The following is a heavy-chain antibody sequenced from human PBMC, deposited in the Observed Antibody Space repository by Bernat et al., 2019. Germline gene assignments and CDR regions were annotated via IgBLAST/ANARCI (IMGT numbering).Heavy chain of an antibody. CDR2: ISHDRNTL. CDR1: GSTFSSFG. CDR3: AKDSLYSSGWYGVGD. V-gene: IGHV3-30*18. Sequence: QVHLVESGGGVVQPGRSLRLSCAASGSTFSSFGMHWVRQAPGKGLEWVAAISHDRNTLYYADSVKGRFTISTDDSKNTLYLQLDSLRAEDTAMYYCAKDSLYSSGWYGVGDWGQGTLVTVAS. J-gene: IGHJ4*02. D-gene: IGHD6-19*01.